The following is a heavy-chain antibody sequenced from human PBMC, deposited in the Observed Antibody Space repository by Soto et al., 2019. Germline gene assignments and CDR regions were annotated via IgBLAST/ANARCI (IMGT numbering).Heavy chain of an antibody. CDR2: ISDSGGST. Sequence: EVQLLESGGGLVQPGGSLRLSCAASGITFSSYAMSWVRQAPGKGLEWVSGISDSGGSTYYADSVKGRFTISRDNSKNRRYLQMNSLRAEDTAVYYCAKADYGDYGFDYGGQGTLVTVSP. CDR3: AKADYGDYGFDY. D-gene: IGHD4-17*01. V-gene: IGHV3-23*01. CDR1: GITFSSYA. J-gene: IGHJ4*02.